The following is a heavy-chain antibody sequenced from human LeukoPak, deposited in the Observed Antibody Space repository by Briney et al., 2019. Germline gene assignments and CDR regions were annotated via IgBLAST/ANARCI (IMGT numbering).Heavy chain of an antibody. CDR3: AKEGAARGYFDL. D-gene: IGHD6-6*01. J-gene: IGHJ2*01. CDR1: GFPFNDYA. Sequence: GTSLRLSCAASGFPFNDYAMHWVRQAPGKGLEWVAVISFDGGNEYYTDSVKGRFIISRDNSKSTLYLEMNSLRAEDTAVYYCAKEGAARGYFDLWGRGTLVTVSS. V-gene: IGHV3-30-3*01. CDR2: ISFDGGNE.